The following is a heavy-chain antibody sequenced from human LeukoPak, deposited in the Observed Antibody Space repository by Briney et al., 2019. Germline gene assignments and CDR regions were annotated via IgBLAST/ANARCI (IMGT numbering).Heavy chain of an antibody. V-gene: IGHV1-18*01. D-gene: IGHD1-26*01. Sequence: LRASVKVSCKASGYTFTSYGISWVRQAPGQGLEWMGWISAYNGNTNYAQKLQGRVTMTTDTSTSTAYMELRSLRSDDTAVYYCARVVVIVGATDPFDYWGQGTLVTVSS. J-gene: IGHJ4*02. CDR1: GYTFTSYG. CDR3: ARVVVIVGATDPFDY. CDR2: ISAYNGNT.